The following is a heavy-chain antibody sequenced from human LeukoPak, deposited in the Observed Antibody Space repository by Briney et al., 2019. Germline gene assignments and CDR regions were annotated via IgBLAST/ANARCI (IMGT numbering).Heavy chain of an antibody. Sequence: GGSLRLSCAASGFTFSSYEMNWVRQAPGKGLEWVSYISSSGTTIYYADSGKGRFTISRDNAKNSLYLQMNSLRAEDTAVYYCATPPITGTASWGQGTLVTVSS. V-gene: IGHV3-48*03. CDR3: ATPPITGTAS. J-gene: IGHJ4*02. D-gene: IGHD1-20*01. CDR2: ISSSGTTI. CDR1: GFTFSSYE.